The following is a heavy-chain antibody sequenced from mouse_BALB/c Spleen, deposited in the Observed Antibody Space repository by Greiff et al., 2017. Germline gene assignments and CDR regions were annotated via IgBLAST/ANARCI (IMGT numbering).Heavy chain of an antibody. CDR3: ARHGWSYYFDY. J-gene: IGHJ2*01. CDR1: GFAFSSYD. CDR2: ISSGGGST. D-gene: IGHD1-2*01. Sequence: EVHLVESGGGLVKPGGSLKLSCAASGFAFSSYDMSWVRQTPEKRLEWVAYISSGGGSTYYPDTVKGRFTISRDNAKNTLYLQMSSLKSEDTAMYYCARHGWSYYFDYWGQGTTLTVSS. V-gene: IGHV5-12-1*01.